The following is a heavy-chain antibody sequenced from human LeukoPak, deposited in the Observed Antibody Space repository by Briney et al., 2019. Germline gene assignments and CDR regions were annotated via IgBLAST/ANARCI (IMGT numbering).Heavy chain of an antibody. Sequence: GASVKVSCKASGYTFTSYGISWVRQAPGQGLEWMGIINPSGGSTSYAQKFQGRVTMTRDTSTSTVYMELSSLRSEDTAVYYCARVRGRIRQPFERRSSWYYFDYWGQGTLVTVSS. V-gene: IGHV1-46*01. D-gene: IGHD6-13*01. CDR1: GYTFTSYG. J-gene: IGHJ4*02. CDR2: INPSGGST. CDR3: ARVRGRIRQPFERRSSWYYFDY.